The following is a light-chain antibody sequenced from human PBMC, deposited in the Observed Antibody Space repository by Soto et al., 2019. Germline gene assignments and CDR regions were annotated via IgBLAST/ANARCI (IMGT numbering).Light chain of an antibody. CDR2: AAS. CDR1: QSISNS. CDR3: QQSYSTPRD. V-gene: IGKV1-39*01. J-gene: IGKJ5*01. Sequence: EIQMTQSSSSLSASVGVRLTITXXASQSISNSLNWYQQKPGRAPKLLIYAASSLQSGVPSRFSGSGSGTDFILTISSLQPEDFATYYCQQSYSTPRDFGQGSRLEIK.